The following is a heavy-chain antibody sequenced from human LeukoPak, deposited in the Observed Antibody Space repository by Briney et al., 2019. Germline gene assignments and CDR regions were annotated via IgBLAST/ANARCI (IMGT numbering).Heavy chain of an antibody. CDR2: INSNSGAR. V-gene: IGHV1-2*02. J-gene: IGHJ4*02. Sequence: ASVKVSCKASGYTFSGYYMHWVRQAPGQGLESKGWINSNSGARNYAPKFQGRVTFSRDNSISTAYMELSSLRSDDTAIYYCARGRGGATTGFDHWGQGTPVTVS. CDR1: GYTFSGYY. D-gene: IGHD1-26*01. CDR3: ARGRGGATTGFDH.